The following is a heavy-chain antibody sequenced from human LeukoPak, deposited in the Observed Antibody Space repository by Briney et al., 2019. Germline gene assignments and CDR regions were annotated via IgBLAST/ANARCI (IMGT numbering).Heavy chain of an antibody. CDR1: GFTVSSNY. CDR2: ISGSGGST. CDR3: AKDLAGYRAFDY. D-gene: IGHD5-24*01. Sequence: PGGSLRLSRAASGFTVSSNYMSWVRQAPGKGLEWVSAISGSGGSTYYADSVKGRFTISRDNSKNTLYLQMNSLRAEDTAVYYCAKDLAGYRAFDYWGQGTLVTVSS. J-gene: IGHJ4*02. V-gene: IGHV3-23*01.